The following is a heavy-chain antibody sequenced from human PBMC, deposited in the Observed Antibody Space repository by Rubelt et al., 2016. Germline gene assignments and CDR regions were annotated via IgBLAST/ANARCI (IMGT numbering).Heavy chain of an antibody. CDR3: ARGPLHYYGSGSYDY. D-gene: IGHD3-10*01. CDR1: GYTFTSYG. V-gene: IGHV1-69*06. Sequence: VKVSCKASGYTFTSYGISWVRQAPGQGLEWMGGIIPIFGTANYAQKFQGRVTITADKSTSTAYMELSSLRSEDTAVYYCARGPLHYYGSGSYDYWGQGTLVTVSS. CDR2: IIPIFGTA. J-gene: IGHJ4*02.